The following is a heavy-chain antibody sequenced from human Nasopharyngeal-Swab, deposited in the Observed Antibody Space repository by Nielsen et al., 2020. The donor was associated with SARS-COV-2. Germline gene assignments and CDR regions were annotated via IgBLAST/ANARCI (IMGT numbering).Heavy chain of an antibody. CDR1: GFPFGNFW. CDR3: AGESVPNGFDI. V-gene: IGHV3-7*01. D-gene: IGHD2-8*01. Sequence: GESLKISCVGTGFPFGNFWMNWVRQAPGKGLEWVANIKGDGSARFNVDSVRGRFMVSRDNSKTSLYLQMHSLRVEDTDLYYCAGESVPNGFDIWGQGAMITVSS. J-gene: IGHJ3*02. CDR2: IKGDGSAR.